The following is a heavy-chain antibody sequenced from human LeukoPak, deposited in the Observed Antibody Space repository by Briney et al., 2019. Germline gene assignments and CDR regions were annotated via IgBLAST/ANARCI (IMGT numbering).Heavy chain of an antibody. J-gene: IGHJ2*01. Sequence: GGSLRLSCAASGFTFSSYAMHWVRQAPGKGLEWVAVISYDGSNKYYADSVKGRFTISRDNSKNTLYLQMNSLRAEDTAVYYCASPSSTSRRTFFVEGAEGNWYFDLWGRGTLVTVSS. CDR1: GFTFSSYA. D-gene: IGHD2-2*01. CDR2: ISYDGSNK. CDR3: ASPSSTSRRTFFVEGAEGNWYFDL. V-gene: IGHV3-30-3*01.